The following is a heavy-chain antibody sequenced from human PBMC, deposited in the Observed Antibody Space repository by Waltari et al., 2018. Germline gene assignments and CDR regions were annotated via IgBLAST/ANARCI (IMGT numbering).Heavy chain of an antibody. CDR3: ARESSGWFGMDV. J-gene: IGHJ6*02. CDR2: ISPYNGNT. Sequence: QVHLVQSGGEVKKPGASVKVSCKASNYTFIHYGISWVRQAPGQGLEWMGWISPYNGNTNQAQNFQGRLTMTTDTSTNTAYMELRTLISDDTAVYYCARESSGWFGMDVWGQGTTVTVSS. V-gene: IGHV1-18*04. D-gene: IGHD6-19*01. CDR1: NYTFIHYG.